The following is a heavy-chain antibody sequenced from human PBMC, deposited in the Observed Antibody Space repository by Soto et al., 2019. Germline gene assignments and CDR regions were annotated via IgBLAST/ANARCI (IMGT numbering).Heavy chain of an antibody. Sequence: ASVKVSCKASGGTFSSYAISWVRQAPGQGLEWMGWMNPNSGNTGYAQKFQGRVTMTRNTSISTAYMELSSLRSEDTAVYYCARRAVVAVTGSLDNWLDPWGQGILVTVSS. CDR2: MNPNSGNT. CDR1: GGTFSSYA. J-gene: IGHJ5*02. V-gene: IGHV1-8*02. D-gene: IGHD2-21*01. CDR3: ARRAVVAVTGSLDNWLDP.